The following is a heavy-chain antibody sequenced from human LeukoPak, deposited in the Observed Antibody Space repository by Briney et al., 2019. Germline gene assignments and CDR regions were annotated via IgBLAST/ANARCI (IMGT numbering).Heavy chain of an antibody. CDR3: ARGDTSGSNWLDP. J-gene: IGHJ5*02. D-gene: IGHD3-22*01. V-gene: IGHV4-59*01. CDR1: GGSISSYY. CDR2: IYYSGST. Sequence: PSETLSLTCTVSGGSISSYYWNWIRQPPGRGLEWIGYIYYSGSTNYNPSLKSRVTISVDTSKNQFSLKLSSVTAADTAVYYCARGDTSGSNWLDPWSQGTLVTVSS.